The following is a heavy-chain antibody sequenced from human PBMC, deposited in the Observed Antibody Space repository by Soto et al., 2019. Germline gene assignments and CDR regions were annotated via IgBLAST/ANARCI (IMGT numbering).Heavy chain of an antibody. CDR1: GFTFSSYA. CDR3: ARVLGEKAAGTLVDY. CDR2: ISYDGSNK. V-gene: IGHV3-30-3*01. D-gene: IGHD6-13*01. Sequence: HPGGSLRLSCAASGFTFSSYAMHWVRQAPGKGLEWVAVISYDGSNKYYADSVRGRFTISRDNSKNTLYLQMNSLRAEDTAVYYCARVLGEKAAGTLVDYWGQGTLVTVSS. J-gene: IGHJ4*02.